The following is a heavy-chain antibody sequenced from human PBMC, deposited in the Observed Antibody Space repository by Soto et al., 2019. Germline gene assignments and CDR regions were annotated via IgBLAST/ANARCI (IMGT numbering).Heavy chain of an antibody. CDR1: GLDFSSEV. J-gene: IGHJ6*02. V-gene: IGHV3-23*01. CDR2: ISGSGRTI. Sequence: VGSLRLSGAASGLDFSSEVMCWVRQARGKGLEWVSSISGSGRTIYHADSMRGRFAISRDNSKNSLYLQLNNLRVDDTAVYYCAKVGPSYYYGMDVWGQGTTVTVSS. D-gene: IGHD1-26*01. CDR3: AKVGPSYYYGMDV.